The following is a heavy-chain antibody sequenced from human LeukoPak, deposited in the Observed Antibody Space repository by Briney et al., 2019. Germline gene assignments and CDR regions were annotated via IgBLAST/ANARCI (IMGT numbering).Heavy chain of an antibody. V-gene: IGHV4-59*08. CDR3: ARGSYDSSGFGY. CDR2: IYYSRST. D-gene: IGHD3-22*01. J-gene: IGHJ4*02. Sequence: SETLSLTCTVSGGSISSYYWSWIRQPPGKGLEWIGYIYYSRSTNYNPSLKSRVTISVDTSKNQFSLKLSSVTAADTAVYYCARGSYDSSGFGYWGQGTLVTVSS. CDR1: GGSISSYY.